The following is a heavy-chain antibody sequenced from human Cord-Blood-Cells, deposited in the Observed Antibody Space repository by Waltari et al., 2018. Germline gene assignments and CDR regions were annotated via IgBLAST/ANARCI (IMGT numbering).Heavy chain of an antibody. Sequence: QVQLVQSGAEVKKPGSSVTVSCKASGGTFSSYAISWVRQDPGHGLEWMGGIIPIIGTSNYARKFQGRVTISADESTSTAYMELSSRRAEDTAVYYCARGSYDSSGYYYYYYYGMDVWGQGTTVTVSS. CDR2: IIPIIGTS. J-gene: IGHJ6*02. CDR3: ARGSYDSSGYYYYYYYGMDV. V-gene: IGHV1-69*01. CDR1: GGTFSSYA. D-gene: IGHD3-22*01.